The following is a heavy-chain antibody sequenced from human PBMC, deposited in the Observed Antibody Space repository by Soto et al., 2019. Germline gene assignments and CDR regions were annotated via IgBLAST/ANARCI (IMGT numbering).Heavy chain of an antibody. Sequence: SETLSLTCTVSSGSISSTIYSSHWIRQHPGKGLEWIGYIYYSGSTYYNPYLKSRVTISVDTSKNQFSLKLSSVTAADTAVYYCARDSRGRGYSGPGTFDYWGQGTLVTVSS. D-gene: IGHD5-12*01. CDR2: IYYSGST. CDR3: ARDSRGRGYSGPGTFDY. J-gene: IGHJ4*02. CDR1: SGSISSTIYS. V-gene: IGHV4-31*03.